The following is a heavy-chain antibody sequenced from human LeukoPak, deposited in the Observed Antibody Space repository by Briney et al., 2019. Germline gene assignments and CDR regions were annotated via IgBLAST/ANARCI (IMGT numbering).Heavy chain of an antibody. CDR3: ARGRVKDFWSGYWAYFDY. Sequence: PSETLSLTCAVYGGSFSGYYWSWIRQPPGKGLEWIGEINHSGSTNYNPSLKSRVTISVDTSKNQFSLKLSSVTAADTAVYYCARGRVKDFWSGYWAYFDYWGQGTLVTVSS. CDR2: INHSGST. V-gene: IGHV4-34*01. D-gene: IGHD3-3*01. CDR1: GGSFSGYY. J-gene: IGHJ4*02.